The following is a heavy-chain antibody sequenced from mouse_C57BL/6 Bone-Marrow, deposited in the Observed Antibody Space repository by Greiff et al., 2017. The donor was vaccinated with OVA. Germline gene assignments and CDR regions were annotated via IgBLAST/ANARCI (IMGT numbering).Heavy chain of an antibody. CDR1: GYAFSSSW. J-gene: IGHJ1*03. Sequence: QVQLKHSGPELVKPGASVKISCKASGYAFSSSWMNWVKQRPGKGLEWIGRIYPGDGDTNYNGKFKGKATLTADKSSSTAYMQLSSLTSEDSAVYFCARVYYGSTYWYFDVWGTGTTVTVSS. CDR2: IYPGDGDT. V-gene: IGHV1-82*01. CDR3: ARVYYGSTYWYFDV. D-gene: IGHD1-1*01.